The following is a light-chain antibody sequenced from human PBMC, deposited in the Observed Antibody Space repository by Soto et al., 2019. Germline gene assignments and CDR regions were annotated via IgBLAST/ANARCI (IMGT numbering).Light chain of an antibody. CDR3: QQYNSYPWT. V-gene: IGKV1-5*03. CDR2: KAS. CDR1: QSISSW. J-gene: IGKJ1*01. Sequence: DIQMSQSPSTLSASLGDRVTITCRPSQSISSWLAWYQQKPGKAPKLLIYKASSLESGVPSRFSGSGSGTEFTLTISSLQPDDFATYYCQQYNSYPWTFGQGTKVDTK.